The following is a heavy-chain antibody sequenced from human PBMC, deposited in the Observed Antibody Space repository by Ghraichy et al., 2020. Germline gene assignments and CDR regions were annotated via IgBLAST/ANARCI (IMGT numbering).Heavy chain of an antibody. CDR3: ARAVSFRISLERARMESDYYGVDV. CDR2: ISGYNGST. Sequence: ASVKVSCKASGYTFSDYGISWVRQAPGQGLEWMGWISGYNGSTTSAQKFQGRVTMTRDTFTSTAYMEVWSLRSGDTAVYYCARAVSFRISLERARMESDYYGVDVWGQGTTVTVSS. V-gene: IGHV1-18*01. J-gene: IGHJ6*02. D-gene: IGHD5-24*01. CDR1: GYTFSDYG.